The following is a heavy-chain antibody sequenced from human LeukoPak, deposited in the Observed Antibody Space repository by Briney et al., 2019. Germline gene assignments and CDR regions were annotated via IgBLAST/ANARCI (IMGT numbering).Heavy chain of an antibody. CDR1: GGSTSSSGYY. CDR2: IYYSGST. Sequence: SETLSLTCTVSGGSTSSSGYYWGWIRQPPGKGLEWIGTIYYSGSTYYNPSLKSRVTISVDTSKNQFSLKLRSVTAADTAVYYCARIRDTSGWYPYYYYMDVWGKGNTVTVSS. CDR3: ARIRDTSGWYPYYYYMDV. V-gene: IGHV4-39*07. J-gene: IGHJ6*03. D-gene: IGHD6-19*01.